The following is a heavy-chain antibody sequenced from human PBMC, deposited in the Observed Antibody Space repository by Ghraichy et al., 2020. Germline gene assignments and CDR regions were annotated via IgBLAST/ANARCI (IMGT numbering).Heavy chain of an antibody. CDR2: IRSKAYGGTT. V-gene: IGHV3-49*04. CDR3: TTVLQQLTPSMVNYYGMDV. J-gene: IGHJ6*02. CDR1: GFTFGDYA. Sequence: GGSLRLSCTASGFTFGDYALSWVRQAPGKGLEWVGFIRSKAYGGTTEYAASVKGRFTISRDDSKSIAYLQMNSLKTEDTAVYYCTTVLQQLTPSMVNYYGMDVWGQGTTVTVSS. D-gene: IGHD6-13*01.